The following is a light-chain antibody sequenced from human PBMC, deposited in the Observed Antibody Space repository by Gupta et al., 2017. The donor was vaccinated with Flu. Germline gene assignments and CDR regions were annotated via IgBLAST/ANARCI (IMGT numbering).Light chain of an antibody. J-gene: IGKJ4*01. CDR3: QQRDSTPRA. Sequence: DIQMTQSPSSLSASVGDRVTITCRASQSISSYLNWYQQKPGKAPKLLIYAASRVQSGVPSRFSGSGYGTDFTLTISSRQPEDFANYYCQQRDSTPRAFGGGTXVEIK. CDR2: AAS. CDR1: QSISSY. V-gene: IGKV1-39*01.